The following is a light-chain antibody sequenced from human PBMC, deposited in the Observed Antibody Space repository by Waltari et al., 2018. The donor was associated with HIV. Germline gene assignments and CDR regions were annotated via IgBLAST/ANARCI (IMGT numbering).Light chain of an antibody. Sequence: SYVLTQPPSVSVAPGTPARLTCGRNNIRTKSLNGYQQKPGQAPVLVIYYDSELPSGIPERFSGSNSGNSATLTIIRVEAGDEADYYCQVWDPSGDHLIFGGGTKLTVL. CDR3: QVWDPSGDHLI. J-gene: IGLJ2*01. V-gene: IGLV3-21*04. CDR2: YDS. CDR1: NIRTKS.